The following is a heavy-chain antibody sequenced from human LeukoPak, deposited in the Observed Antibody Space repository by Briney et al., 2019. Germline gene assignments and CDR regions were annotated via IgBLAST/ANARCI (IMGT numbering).Heavy chain of an antibody. V-gene: IGHV3-7*03. CDR3: ARGQTTVTN. CDR2: IKQDGSEK. D-gene: IGHD4-17*01. Sequence: GGSLRLSCAASGVTFSSYWMSWGRQAPGKGLEGVADIKQDGSEKYYLDSVKGRFTISRDNAKNSLYLQMNSLRAEDTAVYYCARGQTTVTNWGQGTLVTVSS. CDR1: GVTFSSYW. J-gene: IGHJ4*02.